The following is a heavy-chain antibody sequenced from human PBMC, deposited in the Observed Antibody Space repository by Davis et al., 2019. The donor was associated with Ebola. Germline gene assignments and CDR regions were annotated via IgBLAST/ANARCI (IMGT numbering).Heavy chain of an antibody. D-gene: IGHD6-13*01. J-gene: IGHJ5*02. CDR1: GFSFRDYA. Sequence: PGGSLRPSCEGFGFSFRDYAMNWVRQAPGKGLEWVSGLTASSDKYYYADSVKGRFTISRDNAKNSLYLQMNSLRDEDTAVYYCARDANSWLSNWFDPWGQGTLVTVSS. CDR2: LTASSDK. V-gene: IGHV3-48*02. CDR3: ARDANSWLSNWFDP.